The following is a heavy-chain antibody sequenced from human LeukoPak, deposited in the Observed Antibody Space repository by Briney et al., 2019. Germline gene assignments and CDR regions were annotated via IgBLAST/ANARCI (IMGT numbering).Heavy chain of an antibody. CDR2: ISGSGGST. D-gene: IGHD3-3*01. CDR1: GFTLSGYN. V-gene: IGHV3-23*01. CDR3: AKTYDFWSGYYRREGPDYYYYYMDV. J-gene: IGHJ6*03. Sequence: SGGSLRLSCAASGFTLSGYNMSWVRQAPGKGLEWVSAISGSGGSTYYADSVKGRFTISRDNSKNTLYLQMNSLRAEDTAVYYCAKTYDFWSGYYRREGPDYYYYYMDVWGKGTTVTVSS.